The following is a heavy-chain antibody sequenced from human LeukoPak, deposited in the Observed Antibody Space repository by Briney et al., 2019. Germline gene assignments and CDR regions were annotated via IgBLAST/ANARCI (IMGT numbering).Heavy chain of an antibody. Sequence: GGSLRLSCVAPGFTFSSHWMHWVRQAPGKGLEWVSRINQDASVRDYAGSARGRFTISRDNAKNMLYLQMDSLGAEDTAVYYCARAFSDVGDAFDMWGQGTMVTASS. CDR3: ARAFSDVGDAFDM. V-gene: IGHV3-74*01. J-gene: IGHJ3*02. CDR2: INQDASVR. CDR1: GFTFSSHW.